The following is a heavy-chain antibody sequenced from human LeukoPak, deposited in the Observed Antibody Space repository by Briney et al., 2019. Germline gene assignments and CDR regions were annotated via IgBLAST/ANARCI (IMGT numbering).Heavy chain of an antibody. CDR1: GFTFSNYG. CDR2: VSRDSTTI. V-gene: IGHV3-48*01. Sequence: GGSLRLSCAASGFTFSNYGVNWVRQAPGNGLEWLSYVSRDSTTIYYADSVKGRFTISRDNAKNSLYLQMNSLRAEDTAVYHCATDYYDSSGYYTGSYWGQGTLVTVSS. D-gene: IGHD3-22*01. J-gene: IGHJ4*02. CDR3: ATDYYDSSGYYTGSY.